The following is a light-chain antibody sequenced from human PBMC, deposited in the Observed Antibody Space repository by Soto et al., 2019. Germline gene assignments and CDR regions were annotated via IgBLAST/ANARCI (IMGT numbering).Light chain of an antibody. CDR3: SSYTSSSTPFYV. CDR1: SSDVGVYNY. V-gene: IGLV2-14*01. CDR2: DVS. Sequence: QSVLTQPASVSGSPGQSITISCTGTSSDVGVYNYVSWYQQHPGKAPKLMIYDVSNRPSGVSNRFSGSKSGNTASLTISGLQAEDEAVYYCSSYTSSSTPFYVFGTGTKVTV. J-gene: IGLJ1*01.